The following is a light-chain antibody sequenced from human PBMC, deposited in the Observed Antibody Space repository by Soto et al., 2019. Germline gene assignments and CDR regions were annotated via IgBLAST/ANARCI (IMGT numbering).Light chain of an antibody. V-gene: IGKV3-11*01. Sequence: VLTQSPATLSLSPGERATLSCRCSQSIHTSLAWYQQKSGKPPRLVIYDSTLRANGVPDRFGGSRSGTEFTLTINSLEPEDFAVYYCQQRNVWPPITFGQGTRLEIK. CDR2: DST. CDR3: QQRNVWPPIT. CDR1: QSIHTS. J-gene: IGKJ5*01.